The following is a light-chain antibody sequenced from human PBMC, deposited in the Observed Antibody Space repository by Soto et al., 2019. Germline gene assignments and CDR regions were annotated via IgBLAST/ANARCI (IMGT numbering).Light chain of an antibody. CDR2: EVS. V-gene: IGLV2-8*01. CDR3: SSYAGSNRV. J-gene: IGLJ1*01. Sequence: QSALTQPTSASGSPGQSVTISCTGTSSDVVGYNYVSWYQQHPGKAPKLMIYEVSKRPSGVPDRFSGSKSGNTASLTVSGLQAEDEADYYCSSYAGSNRVFGTGTKLTVL. CDR1: SSDVVGYNY.